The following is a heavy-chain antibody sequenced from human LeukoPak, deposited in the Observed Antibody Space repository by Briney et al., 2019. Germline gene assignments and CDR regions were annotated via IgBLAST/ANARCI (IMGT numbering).Heavy chain of an antibody. J-gene: IGHJ4*02. D-gene: IGHD3-16*01. V-gene: IGHV3-23*01. Sequence: QPGGSLRLSCAASRFMFSSYAMSSVRQAPGKGLEWVSFIRGNGGSTYYADSGKGRFPSSIDNSKNPLYLQMNSLRAEDTVLYYCAKDLGPYNSGFGAFDYWGQGSLVTVSS. CDR1: RFMFSSYA. CDR2: IRGNGGST. CDR3: AKDLGPYNSGFGAFDY.